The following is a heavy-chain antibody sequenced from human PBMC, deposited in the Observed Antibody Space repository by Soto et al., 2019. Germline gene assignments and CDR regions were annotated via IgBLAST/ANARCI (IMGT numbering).Heavy chain of an antibody. J-gene: IGHJ6*02. Sequence: SVKVSCKASGGSFSSYAISWVRQAPGQGLEWMGGIIPIVGTGNYAQNFQGRVTITADESTSTAYMELSSLRSEDTAMYYCARDLRAAGRPGMDVWGQGXTVTVYS. V-gene: IGHV1-69*13. D-gene: IGHD6-13*01. CDR3: ARDLRAAGRPGMDV. CDR2: IIPIVGTG. CDR1: GGSFSSYA.